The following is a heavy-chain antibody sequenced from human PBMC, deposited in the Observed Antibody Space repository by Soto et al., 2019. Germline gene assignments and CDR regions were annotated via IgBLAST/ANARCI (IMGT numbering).Heavy chain of an antibody. V-gene: IGHV3-30-3*01. CDR2: ISYDGSNK. CDR3: ASEDYYDSSGPTGY. D-gene: IGHD3-22*01. Sequence: LRLSCAASGFTFSSYAMHWVRQAPGKGLEWVAVISYDGSNKYYADSVKGRFTISRDNSKNTLYLQMNSLRAEDTAVYYCASEDYYDSSGPTGYWGQGTLVTVSS. J-gene: IGHJ4*02. CDR1: GFTFSSYA.